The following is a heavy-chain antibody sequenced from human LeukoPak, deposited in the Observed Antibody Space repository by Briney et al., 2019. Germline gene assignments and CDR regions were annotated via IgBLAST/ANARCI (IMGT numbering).Heavy chain of an antibody. Sequence: GGSLRLSCAASGFTFSSYSMNWVRQAPGKGLEWVSSISSSSSYIYYADSVKGRFTISRDNSKNTLYLQMNSLRAEDAAVYYCARDLYGDYVYSYWGQGTLVTVSS. J-gene: IGHJ4*02. CDR2: ISSSSSYI. CDR1: GFTFSSYS. V-gene: IGHV3-21*04. D-gene: IGHD4-17*01. CDR3: ARDLYGDYVYSY.